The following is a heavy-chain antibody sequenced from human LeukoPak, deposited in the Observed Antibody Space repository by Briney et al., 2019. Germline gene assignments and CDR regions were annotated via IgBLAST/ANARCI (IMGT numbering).Heavy chain of an antibody. CDR3: ARAYEYGWFDP. D-gene: IGHD3-16*01. Sequence: GASVKVSCKASGYTFTDYFLHRLRQAPGQGLEWMGWINPKTGATNYAQRFQGRVTMTRDSSITTGNMELNRLTSDDTALYYCARAYEYGWFDPWGQGTLVTVSS. J-gene: IGHJ5*02. V-gene: IGHV1-2*02. CDR1: GYTFTDYF. CDR2: INPKTGAT.